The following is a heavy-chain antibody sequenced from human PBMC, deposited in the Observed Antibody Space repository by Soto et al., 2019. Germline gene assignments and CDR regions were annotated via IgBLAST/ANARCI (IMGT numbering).Heavy chain of an antibody. J-gene: IGHJ4*02. D-gene: IGHD3-10*01. CDR2: IYYSGST. CDR3: ARHNYGSGSTYFDY. V-gene: IGHV4-59*08. CDR1: GGPISSYY. Sequence: PSETLSPTCPVSGGPISSYYWSWIRQPPGKGLEWIGYIYYSGSTNYNPSLKSRVTISVDTSKNQFSLKLNSMTAADTAVYYCARHNYGSGSTYFDYWGQGTLVTVS.